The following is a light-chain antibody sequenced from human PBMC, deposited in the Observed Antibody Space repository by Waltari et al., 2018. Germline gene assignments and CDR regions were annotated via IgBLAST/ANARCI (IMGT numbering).Light chain of an antibody. CDR2: EVS. V-gene: IGLV2-14*01. Sequence: QSVLTQPASVSGSPGQSITISCSGTDSDVGYYDFVSRYQQHPGKAPHLIIYEVSNRPSGISNRFSASKSGNTASLTISGLQAEDEADYYCSSYTTSSAPGVFGTGTRVTVL. J-gene: IGLJ1*01. CDR3: SSYTTSSAPGV. CDR1: DSDVGYYDF.